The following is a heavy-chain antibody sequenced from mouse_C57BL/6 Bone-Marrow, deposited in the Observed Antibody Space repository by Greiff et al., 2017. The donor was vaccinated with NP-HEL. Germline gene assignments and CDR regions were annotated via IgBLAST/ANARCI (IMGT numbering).Heavy chain of an antibody. CDR1: GYTFTSYW. CDR3: AREGYYDYDPKYAMDY. CDR2: IDPSDSYT. J-gene: IGHJ4*01. D-gene: IGHD2-4*01. Sequence: QVQLQQPGAELVKPGASVKLSCKASGYTFTSYWMQWVKQRPGQGLEWIGEIDPSDSYTNYNQKFKGKATLTVDTSSSTAYMQLSSLTSEDSAVYYCAREGYYDYDPKYAMDYWGQGTSDTVSS. V-gene: IGHV1-50*01.